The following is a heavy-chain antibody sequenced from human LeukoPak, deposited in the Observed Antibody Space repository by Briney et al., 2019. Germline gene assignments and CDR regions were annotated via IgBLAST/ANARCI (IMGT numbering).Heavy chain of an antibody. CDR1: GGSITSTSYY. CDR2: IFASGNT. CDR3: AKITPGDYARERFNWFDP. V-gene: IGHV4-61*02. D-gene: IGHD4-17*01. Sequence: PSETLSLTCTVSGGSITSTSYYWSWIRQPAGKGLEWIGRIFASGNTNFNPSFKSRVTISVDTSKNQFSLKLSSVTAADTAVYYCAKITPGDYARERFNWFDPWGQGTLVTVSS. J-gene: IGHJ5*02.